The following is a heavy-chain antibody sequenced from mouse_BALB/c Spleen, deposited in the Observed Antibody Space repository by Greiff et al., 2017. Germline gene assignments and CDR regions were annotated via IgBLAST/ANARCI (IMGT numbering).Heavy chain of an antibody. CDR2: ISSGGST. D-gene: IGHD2-3*01. CDR3: ARGGFYDGYYGY. V-gene: IGHV5-6-5*01. CDR1: GFTFSSYA. Sequence: EVQLVESGGGLVKPGGSLKLSCAASGFTFSSYAMSWVRQTPEKRLEWVASISSGGSTYYPDSVKGRFTISRDNARNILYLQMSSLRSEDTAMYYCARGGFYDGYYGYWGQGTTLTVSS. J-gene: IGHJ2*01.